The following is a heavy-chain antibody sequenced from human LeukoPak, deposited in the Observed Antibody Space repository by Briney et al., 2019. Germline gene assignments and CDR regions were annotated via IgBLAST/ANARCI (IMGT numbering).Heavy chain of an antibody. CDR1: GFSFSSSG. D-gene: IGHD1-1*01. J-gene: IGHJ5*02. CDR2: ARFDDSYK. Sequence: GGSLRLSCAASGFSFSSSGMHWVRQAPGKGPEWVAFARFDDSYKAYGGSVKGRFTISRDNSKNTLYLQMDSLRSDDTAVYYCAKSSAGITWFDPWGQGTLVTVSS. V-gene: IGHV3-30*02. CDR3: AKSSAGITWFDP.